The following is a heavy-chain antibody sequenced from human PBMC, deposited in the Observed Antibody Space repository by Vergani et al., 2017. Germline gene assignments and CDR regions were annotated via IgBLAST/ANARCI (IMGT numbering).Heavy chain of an antibody. Sequence: QVLLVQSGAEVGKPGASVKISCKASGYTFTAYYIYWLRQAPEQGLEWVGVISPDGFSTFYAQKYHGRVTITRDSSTSTVYVEVTSLRSDDTAVYYCAREPPLTGFFDYWGQGTLVTVSS. V-gene: IGHV1-46*03. CDR1: GYTFTAYY. CDR2: ISPDGFST. D-gene: IGHD3-9*01. J-gene: IGHJ4*02. CDR3: AREPPLTGFFDY.